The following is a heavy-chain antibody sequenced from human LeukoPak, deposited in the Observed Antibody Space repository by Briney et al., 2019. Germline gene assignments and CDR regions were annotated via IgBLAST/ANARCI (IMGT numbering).Heavy chain of an antibody. CDR3: ARAPPYYYDSRGYHYERGNYYYGMDV. J-gene: IGHJ6*02. CDR1: GGTFSSYA. Sequence: ASVKVSCKASGGTFSSYAISWVRQAPGQGLEWMRGIIPIFGTANYAQKFQGRVTITADESTSTAYMELSSLRAEDTARYYCARAPPYYYDSRGYHYERGNYYYGMDVWGQGTTVTVSS. CDR2: IIPIFGTA. D-gene: IGHD3-22*01. V-gene: IGHV1-69*13.